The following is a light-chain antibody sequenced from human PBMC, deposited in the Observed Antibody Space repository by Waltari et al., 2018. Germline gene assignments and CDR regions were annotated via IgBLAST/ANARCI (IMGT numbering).Light chain of an antibody. V-gene: IGLV3-1*01. Sequence: SYELTQPPSVSVSPGQTASITCSGDKLGDNFACWYQQKPGQSPVVVIYQDSKRPSGIPERFSGSNSGNTATLTISGTQAMDEADYYCQAWDSSNVVFGGGTKLTVL. CDR1: KLGDNF. CDR3: QAWDSSNVV. J-gene: IGLJ2*01. CDR2: QDS.